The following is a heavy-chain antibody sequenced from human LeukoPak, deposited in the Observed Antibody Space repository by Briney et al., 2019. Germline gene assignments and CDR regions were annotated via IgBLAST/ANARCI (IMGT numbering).Heavy chain of an antibody. J-gene: IGHJ3*02. D-gene: IGHD3-16*01. CDR1: GGSISSSSYY. CDR2: IYYSGST. Sequence: SETLSLTCTVSGGSISSSSYYWGWIRQPPGKGLEWIGSIYYSGSTYYNPSLKSRVTISVDTSKNQFSLKLSSVTAADTAVYYCARGGKLHDAFDIWGQGTMVTVSS. V-gene: IGHV4-39*01. CDR3: ARGGKLHDAFDI.